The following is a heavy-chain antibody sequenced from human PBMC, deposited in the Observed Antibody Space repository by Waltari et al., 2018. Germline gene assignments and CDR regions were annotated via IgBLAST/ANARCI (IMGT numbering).Heavy chain of an antibody. Sequence: GDSLRISCKASGYSFTTYWIGWVRQMPGKGLEWMGIFYPGDSDTGYSPSFQGQVTISADNSISTAYLQWSSLKASDTAIYYCARGSWSFDVWTGYAPNWFDPWGQGTLVTVSS. CDR1: GYSFTTYW. CDR3: ARGSWSFDVWTGYAPNWFDP. V-gene: IGHV5-51*03. D-gene: IGHD3-3*01. J-gene: IGHJ5*02. CDR2: FYPGDSDT.